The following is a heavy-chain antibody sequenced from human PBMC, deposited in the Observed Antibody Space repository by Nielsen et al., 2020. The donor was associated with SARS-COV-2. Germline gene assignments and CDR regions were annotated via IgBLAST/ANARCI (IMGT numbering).Heavy chain of an antibody. CDR2: SDPEDGET. V-gene: IGHV1-24*01. Sequence: ASVKVSCKVSEYSLTELSLHWVRQAPGKGLEWMGGSDPEDGETIYAQKFQGRLTMTEDTSTDTAYLELSSLRSEDTAVYYCATDCSVGSCYSNPAFDIWGQGTMVTVSS. CDR3: ATDCSVGSCYSNPAFDI. D-gene: IGHD2-15*01. J-gene: IGHJ3*02. CDR1: EYSLTELS.